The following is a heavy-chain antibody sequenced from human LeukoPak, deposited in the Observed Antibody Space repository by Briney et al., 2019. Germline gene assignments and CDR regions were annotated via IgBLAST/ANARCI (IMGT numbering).Heavy chain of an antibody. J-gene: IGHJ6*03. Sequence: TSETLSLTCTVSGGSISNYSCSWIRQPAGKGLGWIGRIYSSGSTDYKPSLKSRVTISVDKSKNQFSLKLSSVTAADTAVYYCAREVPASPPNYYYYMDVWGKGTTVTVSS. CDR1: GGSISNYS. CDR3: AREVPASPPNYYYYMDV. D-gene: IGHD2-2*01. CDR2: IYSSGST. V-gene: IGHV4-4*07.